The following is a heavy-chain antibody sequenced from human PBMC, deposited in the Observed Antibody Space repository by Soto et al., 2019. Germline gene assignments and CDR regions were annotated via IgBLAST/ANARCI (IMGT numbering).Heavy chain of an antibody. CDR2: ISGSGGST. D-gene: IGHD3-22*01. CDR3: AKVPYYDSSGYPPLDY. Sequence: GGSLRLSCAASGFTFSSYAMSWVRQAPGKGLEWVSAISGSGGSTYYADSVKGRFTISRDNSKNTLYLQMNSLRAEDTAVYYCAKVPYYDSSGYPPLDYWGQGTLVTVSS. V-gene: IGHV3-23*01. CDR1: GFTFSSYA. J-gene: IGHJ4*02.